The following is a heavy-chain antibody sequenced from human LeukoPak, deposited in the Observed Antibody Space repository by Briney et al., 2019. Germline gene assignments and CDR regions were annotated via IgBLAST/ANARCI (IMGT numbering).Heavy chain of an antibody. D-gene: IGHD2-2*01. CDR2: ISGSGGGT. V-gene: IGHV3-23*01. Sequence: GGSLRLSCAASGFTFSSYGMSWVRQAPGKGLEWVSAISGSGGGTYYPESVKGRFTISRDNSRNTLSLQTNSLRAEDTAVYYCAKDLGSRYCSGTSCYDPLDYWSQGTLVTVSS. J-gene: IGHJ4*02. CDR1: GFTFSSYG. CDR3: AKDLGSRYCSGTSCYDPLDY.